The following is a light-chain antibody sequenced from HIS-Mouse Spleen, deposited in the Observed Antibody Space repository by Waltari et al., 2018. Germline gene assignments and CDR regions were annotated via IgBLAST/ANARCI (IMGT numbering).Light chain of an antibody. CDR3: CSYAGSSTSVV. J-gene: IGLJ2*01. CDR1: SSDVGSYNL. Sequence: QSALTQPASVSGSPGQSITISCTGTSSDVGSYNLVSWYQQHPGKAPKPMIYEGSKRPSGVSNRFSGSKSGTTASLTISGLQAEDEADYYCCSYAGSSTSVVFGGGTKLTVL. CDR2: EGS. V-gene: IGLV2-23*01.